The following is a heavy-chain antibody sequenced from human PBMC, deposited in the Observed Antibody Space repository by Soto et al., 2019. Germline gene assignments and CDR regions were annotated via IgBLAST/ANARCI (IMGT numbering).Heavy chain of an antibody. CDR2: IIPIFGTA. J-gene: IGHJ3*02. CDR3: ARVSGYGREAFDI. CDR1: GGTFSSYA. Sequence: SVKVSCKASGGTFSSYAISWVRPAPGQGLEWMGGIIPIFGTANYAQKFQGRVTITADESTSTAYMELSSLRSEDTAGDYCARVSGYGREAFDIWFQGTMVTVS. D-gene: IGHD3-22*01. V-gene: IGHV1-69*13.